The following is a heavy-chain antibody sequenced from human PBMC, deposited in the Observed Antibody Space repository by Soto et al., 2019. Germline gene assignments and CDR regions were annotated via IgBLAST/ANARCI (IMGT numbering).Heavy chain of an antibody. CDR2: ISSSSSTI. Sequence: EVQLVESGGGLVQPGGSLRLSCAASGFTFSRYSMNWVRQAPGKGLEWVSYISSSSSTIYYADSVKGRFTISRDNAKNSVFLQMHSLRDEDTAVYYCARASGDYDMDVWGQGTTVTVSS. J-gene: IGHJ6*02. CDR3: ARASGDYDMDV. D-gene: IGHD3-3*01. V-gene: IGHV3-48*02. CDR1: GFTFSRYS.